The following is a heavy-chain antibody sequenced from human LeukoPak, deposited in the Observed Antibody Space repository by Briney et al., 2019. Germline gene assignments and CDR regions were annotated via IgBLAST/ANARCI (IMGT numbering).Heavy chain of an antibody. CDR2: IWYDGSNK. CDR1: GFTFSSYG. V-gene: IGHV3-33*01. J-gene: IGHJ6*02. Sequence: GGSLRLSCAASGFTFSSYGMHWVRQAPGKGLEWVAVIWYDGSNKYYADSVKGRFTISRDNSKNTLYLQMNSLRAEDTAVYYCARDPAHYGGSDVYYYYGMDVWGQGTTVTVSS. D-gene: IGHD4-23*01. CDR3: ARDPAHYGGSDVYYYYGMDV.